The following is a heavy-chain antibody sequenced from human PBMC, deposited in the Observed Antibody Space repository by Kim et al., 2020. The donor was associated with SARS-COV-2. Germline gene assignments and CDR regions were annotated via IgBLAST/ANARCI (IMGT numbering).Heavy chain of an antibody. Sequence: SVKVSCKASGGTFSSYAISWVRQAPGQGLEWMGGIIPIFGTANYAQKFQGRVTITADKSTSTAYMELSSLRSEDTAVYYCAVLTYDILTGYSSDWGQGTLVTVSS. V-gene: IGHV1-69*06. CDR1: GGTFSSYA. J-gene: IGHJ4*02. D-gene: IGHD3-9*01. CDR3: AVLTYDILTGYSSD. CDR2: IIPIFGTA.